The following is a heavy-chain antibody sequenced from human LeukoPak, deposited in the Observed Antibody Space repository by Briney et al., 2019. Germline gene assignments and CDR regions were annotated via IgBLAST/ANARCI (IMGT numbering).Heavy chain of an antibody. D-gene: IGHD3-10*01. CDR3: ARDPYGSGSMFDP. Sequence: GGSLRLSCAASGFTFSSNYMSWVRQAPGKGLEWVSVIYSGGSTYYADSVKGRFTISRDNSKNTLYLQMNSLRAEDTAVYYCARDPYGSGSMFDPWGQGTLVTVSS. CDR2: IYSGGST. V-gene: IGHV3-53*01. J-gene: IGHJ5*02. CDR1: GFTFSSNY.